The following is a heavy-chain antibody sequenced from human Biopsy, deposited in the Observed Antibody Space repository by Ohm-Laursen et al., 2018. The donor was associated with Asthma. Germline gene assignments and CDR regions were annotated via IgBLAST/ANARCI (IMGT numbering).Heavy chain of an antibody. D-gene: IGHD5-24*01. V-gene: IGHV4-31*03. CDR2: IYYSGST. Sequence: TLSLTCTVSGGSISSGGYYWSWIRQHPGKGLEWIGYIYYSGSTYYNPSLKSRVTISVDTSKSQFSLKLSSVTAADTAVYYCARGPPVDREDWGQGILVTVSS. J-gene: IGHJ4*02. CDR3: ARGPPVDRED. CDR1: GGSISSGGYY.